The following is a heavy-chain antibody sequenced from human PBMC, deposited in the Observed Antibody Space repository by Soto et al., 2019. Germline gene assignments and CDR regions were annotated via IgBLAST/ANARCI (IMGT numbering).Heavy chain of an antibody. V-gene: IGHV3-53*01. CDR2: SYSGGNT. Sequence: GGSLRLSCAASGFDVSSNYMTWVRQAPGKGLEWVSASYSGGNTYYADSVKGRFTSSRDNFQNTLYLQMNSLTAEDTAVYYCTRGYGAGSYFSDHWGQGTLVTVSS. CDR1: GFDVSSNY. D-gene: IGHD3-10*01. CDR3: TRGYGAGSYFSDH. J-gene: IGHJ5*02.